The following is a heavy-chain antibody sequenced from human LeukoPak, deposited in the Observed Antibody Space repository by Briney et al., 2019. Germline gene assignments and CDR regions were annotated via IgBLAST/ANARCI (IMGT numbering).Heavy chain of an antibody. CDR1: GLSVSSNY. CDR3: ARSFYDILIGYYQYFDY. D-gene: IGHD3-9*01. Sequence: GGSLRLSCVASGLSVSSNYMSWVRQAPGKGLEWVSVIYRDGSSYYAESVKGRFTISRDNSKNTLYIRMNSLRAEDTAVYYCARSFYDILIGYYQYFDYWGQGTLVTVSS. CDR2: IYRDGSS. V-gene: IGHV3-66*01. J-gene: IGHJ4*02.